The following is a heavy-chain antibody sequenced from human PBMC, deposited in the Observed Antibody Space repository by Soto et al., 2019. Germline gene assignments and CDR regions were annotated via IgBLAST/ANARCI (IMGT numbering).Heavy chain of an antibody. V-gene: IGHV3-48*04. CDR3: ARDLLTLTRGPNY. J-gene: IGHJ4*02. CDR2: ISGSGTAV. D-gene: IGHD4-17*01. Sequence: EVHLVESGGGLVQPGGSLRLSCEASGFTFSSYSMTWVRQAPGKGLEWVAHISGSGTAVNYADSVRGRFTVSRDNAQNSLFLLMTSLTVEDTDVYYCARDLLTLTRGPNYWGQGTLVTVSS. CDR1: GFTFSSYS.